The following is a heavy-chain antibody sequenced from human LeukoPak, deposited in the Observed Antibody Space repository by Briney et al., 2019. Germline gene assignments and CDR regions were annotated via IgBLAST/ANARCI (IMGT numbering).Heavy chain of an antibody. CDR1: GFTLSDYW. V-gene: IGHV3-74*01. J-gene: IGHJ4*02. CDR3: VRDGGGTPPYDC. CDR2: ISPDGRNI. Sequence: SGGSLRLSCAASGFTLSDYWMNWVRHAPGKGPVWVSHISPDGRNIAYADSVKGRFTISRDSAKNTLYLQMNSLRVGDTAVYYCVRDGGGTPPYDCWGQGTLVTVSS. D-gene: IGHD1-7*01.